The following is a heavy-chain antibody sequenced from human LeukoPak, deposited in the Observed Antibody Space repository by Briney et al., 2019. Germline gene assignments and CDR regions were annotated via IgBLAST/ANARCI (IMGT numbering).Heavy chain of an antibody. CDR1: GFTFSSSA. Sequence: PGGSLRLSCAASGFTFSSSAMSWVRQAPGKGLEWVSGISGSGGSTYYADSVKGRFTISRDNSKNMLYLQMNSLRAEDTAVYYCAKARTIFNWFDPWGQGTLVTVSS. CDR3: AKARTIFNWFDP. D-gene: IGHD3-3*01. V-gene: IGHV3-23*01. J-gene: IGHJ5*02. CDR2: ISGSGGST.